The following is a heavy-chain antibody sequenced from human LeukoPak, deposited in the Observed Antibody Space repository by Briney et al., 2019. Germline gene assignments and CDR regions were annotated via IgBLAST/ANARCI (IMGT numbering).Heavy chain of an antibody. CDR2: IYSDGGT. CDR1: GFTVSGNF. Sequence: SGGSLRPSCAASGFTVSGNFMTWVRQAPGKGLEWVSVIYSDGGTYYADSARGRFIISRDNSKNRLYLQMNSLRAEDTAVYYCAATRYDFWSGYPYWGQGALVTVSS. CDR3: AATRYDFWSGYPY. D-gene: IGHD3-3*01. V-gene: IGHV3-66*02. J-gene: IGHJ4*02.